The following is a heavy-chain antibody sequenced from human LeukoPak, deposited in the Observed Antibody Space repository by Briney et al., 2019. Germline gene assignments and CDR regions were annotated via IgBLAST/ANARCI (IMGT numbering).Heavy chain of an antibody. J-gene: IGHJ4*02. CDR1: GFTFSNYE. V-gene: IGHV3-48*03. CDR3: ARMFEF. Sequence: GGSLRLSCVASGFTFSNYEMNWVRQAPGKGLEWVSYISSSGSTTCYADSVKGRFTISRDNAKNSLFLQMNSLRAEDTAVYFCARMFEFWGQGTLVTVSS. CDR2: ISSSGSTT.